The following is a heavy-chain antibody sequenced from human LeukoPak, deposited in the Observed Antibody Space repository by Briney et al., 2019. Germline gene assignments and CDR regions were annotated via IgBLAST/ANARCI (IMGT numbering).Heavy chain of an antibody. Sequence: PSETLSLTCAVYGGSFSGYYWSWIRQPPGKGLEWIGEINHSGSTNYNPSLKGRVTISVDTSKNQFSLKLSSVTAADTAGYYCARGLGSSSSGYWGQGTLVTVSS. D-gene: IGHD6-6*01. CDR2: INHSGST. J-gene: IGHJ4*02. CDR1: GGSFSGYY. CDR3: ARGLGSSSSGY. V-gene: IGHV4-34*01.